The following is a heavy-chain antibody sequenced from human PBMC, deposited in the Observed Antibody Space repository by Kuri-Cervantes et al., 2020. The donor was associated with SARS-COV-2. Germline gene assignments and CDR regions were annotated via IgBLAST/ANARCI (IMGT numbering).Heavy chain of an antibody. CDR3: ARASVVPAAYPTFDY. CDR2: IIPIFGTA. V-gene: IGHV1-69*05. J-gene: IGHJ4*02. Sequence: SVKVSCKASGCTFSSYAISWVRQAPGQGLEWMGRIIPIFGTANYAQKFQGRVTITTDESTSTAYMELSSLRSEDTAVYYCARASVVPAAYPTFDYWGQGTLVTVSS. CDR1: GCTFSSYA. D-gene: IGHD2-2*01.